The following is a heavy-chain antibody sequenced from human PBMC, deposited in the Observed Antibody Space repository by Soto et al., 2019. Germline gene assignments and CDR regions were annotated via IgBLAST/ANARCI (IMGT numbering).Heavy chain of an antibody. J-gene: IGHJ4*02. D-gene: IGHD2-21*02. CDR2: ISGSGGST. Sequence: EVQLLESGGGLVQPGGSLRLSCVASGFTFSSYAMSWVRQAPGKGLEWVSAISGSGGSTYYADSVKGRFTISRDNSKNTLYLQMNSLRAEDTAVYFCAKDQLPGVAYCGGDCYPTALDYWGQGTLVTVSS. V-gene: IGHV3-23*01. CDR1: GFTFSSYA. CDR3: AKDQLPGVAYCGGDCYPTALDY.